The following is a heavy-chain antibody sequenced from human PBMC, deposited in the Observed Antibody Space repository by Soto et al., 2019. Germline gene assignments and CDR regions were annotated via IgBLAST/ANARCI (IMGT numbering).Heavy chain of an antibody. CDR1: LGTFRSYA. CDR2: IIPIFGTA. CDR3: AIRGAP. J-gene: IGHJ5*02. V-gene: IGHV1-69*13. D-gene: IGHD3-10*01. Sequence: EAAVEVSCQASLGTFRSYAISWVRQAPGQGLEWMGGIIPIFGTANYAQKFQGRVTITADESTSTAYMELSSLRSEDTAVYYCAIRGAPWGQGHLVTVSS.